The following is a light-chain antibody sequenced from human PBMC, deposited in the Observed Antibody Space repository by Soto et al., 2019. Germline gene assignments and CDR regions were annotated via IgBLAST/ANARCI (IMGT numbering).Light chain of an antibody. Sequence: EVVLTHSPGTLSLSPGERATLSCRASQSVSSNYLAWYQQKPGQAPRLLIYGASSRATGIPDRFSGSGSGTDFTLTISRLEPEDFAVYYCQQYNNWPPWTFGQGTKVDIK. J-gene: IGKJ1*01. CDR3: QQYNNWPPWT. V-gene: IGKV3-20*01. CDR2: GAS. CDR1: QSVSSNY.